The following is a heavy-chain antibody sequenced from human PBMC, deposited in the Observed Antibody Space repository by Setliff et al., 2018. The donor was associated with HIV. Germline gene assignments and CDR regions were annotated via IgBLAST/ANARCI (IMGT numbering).Heavy chain of an antibody. CDR3: ASYYGADEPSYYFDF. CDR2: IYHSGST. Sequence: PSETLSLTCTVSGFSISGDYYGGWIRQPPGKGLEWIGSIYHSGSTYYNPSLQSRVTMAVDTSKNQFSLNLSSVTAADTAVYYCASYYGADEPSYYFDFWGQGTQVTVSS. V-gene: IGHV4-38-2*02. J-gene: IGHJ4*02. D-gene: IGHD3-22*01. CDR1: GFSISGDYY.